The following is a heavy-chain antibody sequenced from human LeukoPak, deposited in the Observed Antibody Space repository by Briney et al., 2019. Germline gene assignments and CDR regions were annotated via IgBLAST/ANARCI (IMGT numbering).Heavy chain of an antibody. J-gene: IGHJ4*02. Sequence: KTSETLSLTCTVSGGFISSGGYYWSWIRQHPGKGLEWIGYIYYSGSTYYNPSLKSRVTISVDTSKNQFSLKLSSVTAADTAVYYCARDQGSTSGYFDYWGQGTLVTVSS. CDR2: IYYSGST. D-gene: IGHD2-2*01. CDR1: GGFISSGGYY. V-gene: IGHV4-31*03. CDR3: ARDQGSTSGYFDY.